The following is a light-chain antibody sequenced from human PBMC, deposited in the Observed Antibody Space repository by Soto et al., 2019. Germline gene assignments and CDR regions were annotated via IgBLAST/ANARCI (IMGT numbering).Light chain of an antibody. CDR1: SSDVGGYNY. V-gene: IGLV2-14*01. CDR3: TSYTSSTTLYV. J-gene: IGLJ1*01. CDR2: EVS. Sequence: QSALTQPASVSGSPGQSITISCTGTSSDVGGYNYVSWYQQHPGKAPKLMIYEVSHRPSGVSNRFSGSKSGNTASLTISGLQAEDEADYYCTSYTSSTTLYVFGPGTKLTVL.